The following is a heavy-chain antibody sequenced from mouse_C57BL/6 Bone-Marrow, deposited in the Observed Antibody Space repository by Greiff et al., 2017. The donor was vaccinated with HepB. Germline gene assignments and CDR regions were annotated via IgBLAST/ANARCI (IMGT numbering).Heavy chain of an antibody. CDR1: GFTFSDYY. CDR2: INYDGSST. D-gene: IGHD4-1*01. Sequence: DVKLVESGGGLVQPGSSMKLSCTASGFTFSDYYMAWVRQVPEKGLEWVANINYDGSSTYYLDSLKSRFIISRDNAKNILYLQMSSLKSEDTATYYCARVLNCFYAMDYWGQGTSVTVSS. V-gene: IGHV5-16*01. CDR3: ARVLNCFYAMDY. J-gene: IGHJ4*01.